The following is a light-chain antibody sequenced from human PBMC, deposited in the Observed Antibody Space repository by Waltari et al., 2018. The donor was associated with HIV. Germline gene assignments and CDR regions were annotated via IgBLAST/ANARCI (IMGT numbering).Light chain of an antibody. CDR3: LQTKSFPLA. J-gene: IGKJ3*01. CDR2: ATS. CDR1: QGLADY. V-gene: IGKV1-12*01. Sequence: DIQVTQSPSSVSASAGDRLTITCRANQGLADYLAWYQQKPGNTPKLLISATSGLQSGVPSRFGGSGSGTDFTLTINNLQPDDFAIYFCLQTKSFPLAFGPGTTVDVK.